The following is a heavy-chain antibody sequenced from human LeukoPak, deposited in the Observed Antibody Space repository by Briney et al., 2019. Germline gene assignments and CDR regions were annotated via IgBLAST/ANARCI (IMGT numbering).Heavy chain of an antibody. CDR2: INPXSGGT. CDR1: GYTFTGYY. Sequence: ASVKVSCKASGYTFTGYYMXXXXXXPXQXXXXXXXINPXSGGTNYAQKFQGRVXMXRDTSXXXAYMELSRLRSDDTAVYYCARDREGIQLFIFDYWGQGTLVTVSS. D-gene: IGHD5-18*01. CDR3: ARDREGIQLFIFDY. J-gene: IGHJ4*02. V-gene: IGHV1-2*02.